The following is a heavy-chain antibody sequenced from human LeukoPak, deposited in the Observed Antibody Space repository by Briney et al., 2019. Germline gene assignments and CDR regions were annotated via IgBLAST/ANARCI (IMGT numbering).Heavy chain of an antibody. D-gene: IGHD1-26*01. Sequence: PGGSLRLSCAASGFTFSNFYMSWIRQAPGKGPEWVSDISPSGVMKNYADSVKGRFTISRDNAKNSLYLQLKSLRADDTAVYYCAKTVVGVSDYWGQGTLVTVSS. CDR1: GFTFSNFY. J-gene: IGHJ4*02. CDR2: ISPSGVMK. V-gene: IGHV3-11*01. CDR3: AKTVVGVSDY.